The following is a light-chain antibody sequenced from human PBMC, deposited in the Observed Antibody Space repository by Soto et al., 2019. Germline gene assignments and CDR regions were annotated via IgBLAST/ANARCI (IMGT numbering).Light chain of an antibody. Sequence: QPASVSGSPGQSITISCTGTSSDVGGYNYVSWYQQHPGKAPKLMIYDVSNRPSGVSNRFSGSKSGNTASLTISGLQAEDEADYYCSSYISSSTLEVFGTGTKVTVL. CDR1: SSDVGGYNY. V-gene: IGLV2-14*01. CDR2: DVS. CDR3: SSYISSSTLEV. J-gene: IGLJ1*01.